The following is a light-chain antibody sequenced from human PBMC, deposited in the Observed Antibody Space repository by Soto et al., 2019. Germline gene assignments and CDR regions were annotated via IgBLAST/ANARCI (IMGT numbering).Light chain of an antibody. V-gene: IGKV1-39*01. CDR3: QQSYSTLL. J-gene: IGKJ2*01. Sequence: DLQMTQSPSSLSASVGDRVTITCRASQSISSYLNWYQQKPGKAPKLLIYAASSLQSGVPSRFSGSGSGTDFTLTISSLQPEDFATYYCQQSYSTLLFGQGTKLEIK. CDR2: AAS. CDR1: QSISSY.